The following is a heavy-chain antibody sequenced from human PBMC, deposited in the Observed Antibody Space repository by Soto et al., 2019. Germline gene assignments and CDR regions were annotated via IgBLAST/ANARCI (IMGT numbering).Heavy chain of an antibody. Sequence: GESLKISCKGSGYSFTSYWISWVRQMPGKGLEWMGRIDPSDSYTNYSPSFQGHVTISADKSIRTAYLQWSSLKASDTAMYYCARHGNRIAAAGTPNWFDPWGQGTLVTVSS. D-gene: IGHD6-13*01. CDR2: IDPSDSYT. V-gene: IGHV5-10-1*01. CDR3: ARHGNRIAAAGTPNWFDP. CDR1: GYSFTSYW. J-gene: IGHJ5*02.